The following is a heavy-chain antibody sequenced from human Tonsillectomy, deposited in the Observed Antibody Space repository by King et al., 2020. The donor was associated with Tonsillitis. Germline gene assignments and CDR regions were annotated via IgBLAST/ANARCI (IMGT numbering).Heavy chain of an antibody. V-gene: IGHV5-51*01. D-gene: IGHD2-21*02. J-gene: IGHJ4*02. CDR2: IYPGDSDT. Sequence: VQLVESGAEVKKPGESLRISCKASGYSFSNNWIGWVRQMPGKGLEWMGIIYPGDSDTRYSPFFQGQVTISADRSISTAYLQWSSLKASDTAMYYCAKQAYCGGDCYWYFDFWGQGTVVTVSS. CDR3: AKQAYCGGDCYWYFDF. CDR1: GYSFSNNW.